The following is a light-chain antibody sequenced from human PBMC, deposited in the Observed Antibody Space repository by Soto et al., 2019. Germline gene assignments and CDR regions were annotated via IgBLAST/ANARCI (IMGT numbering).Light chain of an antibody. V-gene: IGKV3-15*01. J-gene: IGKJ5*01. Sequence: EIVMPQSPATLSVSPGERATLSCRASHSVSSNLAWYQQKPGQAPRLLIYGASTRATGIPARFSGSGSGTEFTLTISSLQSEDFAVYYCQQYNNWPITFGQGTRLEIK. CDR2: GAS. CDR3: QQYNNWPIT. CDR1: HSVSSN.